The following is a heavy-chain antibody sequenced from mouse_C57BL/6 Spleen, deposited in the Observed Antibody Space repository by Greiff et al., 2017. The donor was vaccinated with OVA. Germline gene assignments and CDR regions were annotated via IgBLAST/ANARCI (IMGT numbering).Heavy chain of an antibody. CDR2: IYPGSGST. CDR1: GYTFTSYW. Sequence: VQLQQPGAELVKPGASVKMSCKASGYTFTSYWITWVKQRPGQGLEWIGDIYPGSGSTNYNEKFKSKATLTVDTPSSTAYMQLSSLTSEDSAVYYCARDDYEGYWGQGTTLTVSS. V-gene: IGHV1-55*01. CDR3: ARDDYEGY. D-gene: IGHD2-4*01. J-gene: IGHJ2*01.